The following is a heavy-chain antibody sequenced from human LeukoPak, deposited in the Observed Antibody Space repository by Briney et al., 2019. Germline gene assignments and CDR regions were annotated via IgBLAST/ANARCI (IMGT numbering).Heavy chain of an antibody. J-gene: IGHJ4*02. CDR3: ARASGYDYGFYYFDY. V-gene: IGHV3-30*03. Sequence: PGGSLRLSCAASGFTFSSYGMHWVRQAPGKGLERVAVISYDGSNKYYADSVKGRFTISRDNSKNTLYLQMNSLRAEDTAVYYCARASGYDYGFYYFDYWGQGTLVTVSS. D-gene: IGHD5-12*01. CDR1: GFTFSSYG. CDR2: ISYDGSNK.